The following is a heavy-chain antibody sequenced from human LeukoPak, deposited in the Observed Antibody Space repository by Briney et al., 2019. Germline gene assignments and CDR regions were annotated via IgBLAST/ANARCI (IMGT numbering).Heavy chain of an antibody. CDR3: AKAGYSSSWYDYYYYMDV. D-gene: IGHD6-13*01. J-gene: IGHJ6*03. CDR1: GGTFSSYA. Sequence: GASVKVSCKASGGTFSSYAVSWVRQAPGQGLEWMGGIIPIFGTANYAQKFQGRVTITADKSTSTAYMELSSLRSEDTAVYYCAKAGYSSSWYDYYYYMDVWGKGTTVTVSS. V-gene: IGHV1-69*06. CDR2: IIPIFGTA.